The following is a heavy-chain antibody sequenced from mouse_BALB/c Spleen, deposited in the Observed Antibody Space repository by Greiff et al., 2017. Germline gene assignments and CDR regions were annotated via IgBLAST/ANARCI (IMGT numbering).Heavy chain of an antibody. CDR2: IDPANGNT. CDR1: GFNIKDTY. J-gene: IGHJ3*01. V-gene: IGHV14-3*02. D-gene: IGHD1-2*01. Sequence: VQLQQSGAELVKPGASVKLSCTASGFNIKDTYMHWVKQRPEQGLEWIGRIDPANGNTKYDPKFQGKATITADTSSNTAYLQLSSLTSEDTAVYYCARPITTATGFAYWGQGTLVTVSA. CDR3: ARPITTATGFAY.